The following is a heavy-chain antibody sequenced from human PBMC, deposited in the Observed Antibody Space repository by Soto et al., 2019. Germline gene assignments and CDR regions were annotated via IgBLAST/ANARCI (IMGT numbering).Heavy chain of an antibody. CDR1: GDTFSNYG. Sequence: QVQLVQSGAEVKKPGASVKVSCKASGDTFSNYGVNWVRQAPGQGLEWLGWISGYSDSTTYAQEFQGRVSMTTVTSTSTFYMELRSLTSDDPAIYYCAREERQSGSPSYYFFGMDVWGQGTTVTVSS. V-gene: IGHV1-18*04. CDR2: ISGYSDST. CDR3: AREERQSGSPSYYFFGMDV. J-gene: IGHJ6*02. D-gene: IGHD3-3*01.